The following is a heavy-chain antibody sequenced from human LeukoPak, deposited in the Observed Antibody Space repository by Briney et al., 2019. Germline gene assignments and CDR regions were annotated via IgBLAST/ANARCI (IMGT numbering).Heavy chain of an antibody. D-gene: IGHD5-24*01. CDR1: GFIFNSYS. CDR2: ISSDSSTL. CDR3: AREDGYNVGFDV. J-gene: IGHJ3*01. V-gene: IGHV3-48*02. Sequence: GGFLRLSCAASGFIFNSYSMNWVRQAGGKGLEWVSSISSDSSTLYYAASVKGLFTISRDNAKNSLFLEMNSLRDEDTAVYYCAREDGYNVGFDVWGQGTMVTVSS.